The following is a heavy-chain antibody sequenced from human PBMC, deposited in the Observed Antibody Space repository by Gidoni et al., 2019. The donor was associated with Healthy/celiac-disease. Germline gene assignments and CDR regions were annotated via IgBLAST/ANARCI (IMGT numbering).Heavy chain of an antibody. V-gene: IGHV1-46*01. Sequence: QVQLVQSGAEVKKPGASVKVSCKASGYTFTSYYMHWVRQAPGQGLEWMGIINPSGGSTSYAQKFQGRVTMTRDTSTSTVYMELSSLRSEDTAVYYCARDRVGASVSYYMDVWGKGTTVTVSS. CDR2: INPSGGST. CDR1: GYTFTSYY. CDR3: ARDRVGASVSYYMDV. J-gene: IGHJ6*03. D-gene: IGHD1-26*01.